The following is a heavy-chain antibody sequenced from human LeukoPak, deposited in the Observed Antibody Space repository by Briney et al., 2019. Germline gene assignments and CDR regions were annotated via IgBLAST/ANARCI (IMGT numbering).Heavy chain of an antibody. CDR1: GFTVSSNY. J-gene: IGHJ4*02. Sequence: PGGSLRLSCAASGFTVSSNYMSWVRQAPGKGLEWVSYISSSGSTIYYADSVKGRFTISRDNAKNSLYLQMNSLRAEDTAVYYCARDGGIAVAAEVYFDYWGQGTLVTVSS. V-gene: IGHV3-11*04. CDR2: ISSSGSTI. CDR3: ARDGGIAVAAEVYFDY. D-gene: IGHD6-19*01.